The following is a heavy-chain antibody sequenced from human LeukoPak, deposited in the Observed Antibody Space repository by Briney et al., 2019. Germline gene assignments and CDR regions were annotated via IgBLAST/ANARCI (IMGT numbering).Heavy chain of an antibody. CDR2: ISFSSTYI. Sequence: GGSLRLSCAASGFTFSSYWMSWVRQAPGKGLEWVSSISFSSTYIYYADSVKGRFTISRDNAKNSLYLQMNSLRAEDTAVYYCARDNTGDFDNWGQGTLVTVSS. CDR3: ARDNTGDFDN. CDR1: GFTFSSYW. J-gene: IGHJ4*02. D-gene: IGHD2/OR15-2a*01. V-gene: IGHV3-21*01.